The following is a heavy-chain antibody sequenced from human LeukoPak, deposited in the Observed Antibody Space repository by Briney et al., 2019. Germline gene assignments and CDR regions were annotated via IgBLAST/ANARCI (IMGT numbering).Heavy chain of an antibody. V-gene: IGHV3-7*01. D-gene: IGHD5/OR15-5a*01. CDR3: ARDKVSGPTLLDY. J-gene: IGHJ4*02. CDR2: IKQDGSEF. CDR1: GFTFSNYW. Sequence: PGGSLRLSCAASGFTFSNYWMSWVRQVPGKGLEWVANIKQDGSEFYYVDSVKGRFTISRDNAKNSLYLQMNSLRADDTAVYYCARDKVSGPTLLDYWGQGTRVTGSS.